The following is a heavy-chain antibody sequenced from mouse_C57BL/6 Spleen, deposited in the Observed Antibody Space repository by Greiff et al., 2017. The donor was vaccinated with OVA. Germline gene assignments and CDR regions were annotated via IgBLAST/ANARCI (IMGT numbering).Heavy chain of an antibody. CDR3: ARTGVVSFDS. J-gene: IGHJ2*01. CDR1: GFTFSSYG. Sequence: VKLEESGGDLVKPGGSLKLSCAASGFTFSSYGMSWVRQTPDKRLEWVATISSGGSYTYYPDSVKGRFTISRDNAKNTLYLHMSRLNSEATAMYYCARTGVVSFDSCGQGTTLTVSS. V-gene: IGHV5-6*02. D-gene: IGHD6-2*01. CDR2: ISSGGSYT.